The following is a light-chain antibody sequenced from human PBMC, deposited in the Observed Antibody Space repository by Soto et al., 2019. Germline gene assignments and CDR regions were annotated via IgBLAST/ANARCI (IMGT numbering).Light chain of an antibody. CDR3: QQANSFPIT. CDR2: GAS. V-gene: IGKV1-12*01. Sequence: DIKMTQSPSTLSASIGDRVTITCRASQSISSWLAWYQQKPGKAPKLLIYGASILQSGVPSRFSGSGSGTNFTLTISSLQPEDFATYYCQQANSFPITFGQGTRLEIK. CDR1: QSISSW. J-gene: IGKJ5*01.